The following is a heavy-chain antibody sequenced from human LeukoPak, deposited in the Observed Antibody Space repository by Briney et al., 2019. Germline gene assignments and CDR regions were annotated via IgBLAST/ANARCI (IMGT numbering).Heavy chain of an antibody. V-gene: IGHV4-34*01. CDR1: GGSFSGYY. D-gene: IGHD3-16*02. Sequence: SETLSLTCAVYGGSFSGYYWSWIRQPPGKGLEWIGEINHSGSTNYSPSLKSRVTISVDTSKNQFSLKLSSVTAADTAVYYCARTKYDYVWGSYRPSPGGWFDPWGQGTLVTVSS. J-gene: IGHJ5*02. CDR2: INHSGST. CDR3: ARTKYDYVWGSYRPSPGGWFDP.